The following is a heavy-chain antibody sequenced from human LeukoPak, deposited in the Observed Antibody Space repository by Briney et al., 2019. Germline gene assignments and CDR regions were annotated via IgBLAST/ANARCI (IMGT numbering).Heavy chain of an antibody. Sequence: GGSLRLSCAASGFTFSTYGMHWVRQAPGKGLEWVAVISYDGSNKYYADSVKGRFTIPRDNSKNTLYLQMNSLRAEDTAVYYCARGVGSSWYRWDYFDYWGQGTLVTVSS. D-gene: IGHD6-13*01. V-gene: IGHV3-30*03. CDR1: GFTFSTYG. J-gene: IGHJ4*02. CDR2: ISYDGSNK. CDR3: ARGVGSSWYRWDYFDY.